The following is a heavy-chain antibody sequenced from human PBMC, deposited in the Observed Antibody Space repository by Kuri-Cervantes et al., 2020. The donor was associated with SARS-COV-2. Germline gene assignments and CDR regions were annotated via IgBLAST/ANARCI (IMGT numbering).Heavy chain of an antibody. CDR3: ARAPPGAADRPLDY. CDR2: ITPGGGTI. CDR1: GYSFTNYF. V-gene: IGHV1-46*01. J-gene: IGHJ4*02. Sequence: ASVKVSCKTSGYSFTNYFIHWVRQAPGQGLEWMGIITPGGGTIAFTQQFQGRVTMTSDTSTSTAHMEVRSLRPEDTAMYYCARAPPGAADRPLDYWGQGTQVTVSS. D-gene: IGHD6-13*01.